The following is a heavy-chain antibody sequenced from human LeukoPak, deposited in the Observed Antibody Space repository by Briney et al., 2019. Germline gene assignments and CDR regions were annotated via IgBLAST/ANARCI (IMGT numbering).Heavy chain of an antibody. J-gene: IGHJ5*02. V-gene: IGHV3-30-3*01. Sequence: GGSLRLSCAASGFTFSSYAMHWVRQAPGKGLEWVAVISYDGGNKYYADSVKGRFTISRDNSKNTLYLQMNSLRAEDTAVYYCARALGYCSGGSCTRGYNWFDPWGQGTLVTVPS. D-gene: IGHD2-15*01. CDR2: ISYDGGNK. CDR1: GFTFSSYA. CDR3: ARALGYCSGGSCTRGYNWFDP.